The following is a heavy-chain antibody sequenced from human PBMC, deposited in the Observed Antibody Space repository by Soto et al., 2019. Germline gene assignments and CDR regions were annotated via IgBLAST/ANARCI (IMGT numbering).Heavy chain of an antibody. Sequence: PGESLKISCKGSGYSFSSYWIGWVRQMPGKGLEWMGIIYPGDSDTRYSPSFQGQVTISADKSISTAYLQWSSLKASDTAMYYCARSTYYDFWSGSYYYYGMDVWGQGTTVTVSS. CDR3: ARSTYYDFWSGSYYYYGMDV. V-gene: IGHV5-51*01. CDR2: IYPGDSDT. J-gene: IGHJ6*02. D-gene: IGHD3-3*01. CDR1: GYSFSSYW.